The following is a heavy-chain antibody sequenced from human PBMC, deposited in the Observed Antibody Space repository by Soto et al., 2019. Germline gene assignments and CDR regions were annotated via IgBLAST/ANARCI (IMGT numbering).Heavy chain of an antibody. V-gene: IGHV1-24*01. CDR1: GYTLTELS. CDR3: ATDIIGDYASDI. Sequence: DSVKVSCKVSGYTLTELSMHWVRQAPGKGLEWMGGFDPEDGETIYAQKFQGRVTMTEDTSTDTAYMELSSLRSEDTAVYYCATDIIGDYASDIWGQGTMVTVSS. CDR2: FDPEDGET. J-gene: IGHJ3*02. D-gene: IGHD1-20*01.